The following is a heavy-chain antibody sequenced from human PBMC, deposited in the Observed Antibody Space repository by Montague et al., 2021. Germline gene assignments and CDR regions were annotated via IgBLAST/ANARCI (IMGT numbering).Heavy chain of an antibody. Sequence: TLSLTCSVSGGSISSGGFYWSWIRQHPGKGPEWIGSIYDSGSTNYNPYLKSRLTLSSDTSKNQVSLRLTSVTAADTAVYYCARSGGYCSGGRCDTFDYWGQGTLVTVSS. D-gene: IGHD2-15*01. CDR2: IYDSGST. V-gene: IGHV4-31*03. CDR3: ARSGGYCSGGRCDTFDY. CDR1: GGSISSGGFY. J-gene: IGHJ4*02.